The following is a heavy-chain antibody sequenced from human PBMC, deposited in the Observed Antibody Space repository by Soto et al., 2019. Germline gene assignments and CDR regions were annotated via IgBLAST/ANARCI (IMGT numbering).Heavy chain of an antibody. CDR2: INPDNGNT. D-gene: IGHD2-15*01. CDR3: ARGIATGQLDP. CDR1: GYTFTRYT. V-gene: IGHV1-3*01. Sequence: GASVKVSCNASGYTFTRYTMNWVRQAPGQRLEWMGWINPDNGNTKSSQKFQDRVIITRDTSASTAYMDLSSLRSEDTAVYYCARGIATGQLDPWGQGTLVTVSS. J-gene: IGHJ5*02.